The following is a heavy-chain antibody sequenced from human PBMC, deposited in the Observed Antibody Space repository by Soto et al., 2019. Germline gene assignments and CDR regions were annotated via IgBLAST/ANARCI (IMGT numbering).Heavy chain of an antibody. CDR3: ARDGDYYGSGRPPLLSR. CDR2: IYYSGST. J-gene: IGHJ4*02. V-gene: IGHV4-31*03. CDR1: GGSITSGGYC. Sequence: QVQLQESGPGLVKPSQTLSLTCTVSGGSITSGGYCWTWIRQHPVKGLEWMGHIYYSGSTSYNPSLENRVTISIGTSKNQFSLTLTSLTAADTAVYYCARDGDYYGSGRPPLLSRWGQGTLVTVSS. D-gene: IGHD3-10*01.